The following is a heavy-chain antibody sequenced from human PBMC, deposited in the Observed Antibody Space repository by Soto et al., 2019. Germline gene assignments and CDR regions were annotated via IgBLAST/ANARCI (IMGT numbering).Heavy chain of an antibody. V-gene: IGHV5-10-1*01. J-gene: IGHJ6*02. CDR2: IDPSDSYT. CDR1: GYSFTSYW. CDR3: ARLGVYCSSTSCYPPRYYYGMDV. Sequence: GESLKIFCKGSGYSFTSYWISWVRQMPGKGLEWMGRIDPSDSYTNYSPSFQGHVTISADKSISTAYLQWSSLKASDTAMYYCARLGVYCSSTSCYPPRYYYGMDVWGQGTTVTVSS. D-gene: IGHD2-2*01.